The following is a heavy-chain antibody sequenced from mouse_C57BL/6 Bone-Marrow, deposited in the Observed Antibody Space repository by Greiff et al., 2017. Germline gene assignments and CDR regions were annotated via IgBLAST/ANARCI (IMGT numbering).Heavy chain of an antibody. J-gene: IGHJ2*01. CDR1: GYAFTNYL. D-gene: IGHD1-1*01. CDR2: INPGSGGT. CDR3: ARYYYGSYFDY. V-gene: IGHV1-54*01. Sequence: VKLQESGAELVRPGTSVKVSCKASGYAFTNYLIAWVKQRPGQGLEWIGVINPGSGGTNYNEKFKGKATLTADKSSSTAYMQLSSLTSEDSAVYFCARYYYGSYFDYWGQGTTLTVSS.